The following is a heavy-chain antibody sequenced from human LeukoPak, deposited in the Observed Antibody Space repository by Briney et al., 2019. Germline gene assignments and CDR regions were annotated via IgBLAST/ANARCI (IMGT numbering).Heavy chain of an antibody. CDR3: ARDSGYCSSTGCYVHYFDY. V-gene: IGHV3-74*01. D-gene: IGHD2-2*01. Sequence: PGGSLRLSCAASGFTFSSYWMEWVRQAPGKGLVWVSRIKSDGSSTSYADSVKGRFTISRDNAKNSLYLQMNSLRAEDTAVYYCARDSGYCSSTGCYVHYFDYWGQGTLVTVSS. CDR2: IKSDGSST. CDR1: GFTFSSYW. J-gene: IGHJ4*02.